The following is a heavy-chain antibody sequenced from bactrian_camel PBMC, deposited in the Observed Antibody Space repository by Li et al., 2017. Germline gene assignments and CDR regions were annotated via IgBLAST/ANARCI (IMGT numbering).Heavy chain of an antibody. D-gene: IGHD1*01. CDR1: GLVDSPRC. CDR2: ACSDRTS. J-gene: IGHJ4*01. Sequence: HVQLVESGGGSVQAGGSLRLSCEVIGLVDSPRCMAWFRRATPGLEYEGVAAACSDRTSTIADSVKGRFTISQDNAKNTLVLQMNSLKPEDTATYYCAATRGPLLVRYVLEEGRYNYWGQGTQVTVS. V-gene: IGHV3S53*01. CDR3: AATRGPLLVRYVLEEGRYNY.